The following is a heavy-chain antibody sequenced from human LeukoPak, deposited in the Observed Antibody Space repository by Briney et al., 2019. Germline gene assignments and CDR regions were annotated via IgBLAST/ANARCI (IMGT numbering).Heavy chain of an antibody. CDR1: GYTFTNYD. Sequence: GAPVKVSCKTSGYTFTNYDINWVRQATGQGLEWMGWMKPHNGNTGYAQKLQGRVTLTRNTSINTAYMELRSLRSEDTAVYYCSRGDFWGQGTLVTVSS. V-gene: IGHV1-8*01. J-gene: IGHJ4*02. CDR2: MKPHNGNT. CDR3: SRGDF.